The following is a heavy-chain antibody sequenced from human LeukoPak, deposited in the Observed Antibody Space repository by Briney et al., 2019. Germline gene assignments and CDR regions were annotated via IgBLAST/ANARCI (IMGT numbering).Heavy chain of an antibody. Sequence: ASVKVSCKASGYTFTSYGISWVRQAPGQGLEWMGWISAYNGNTNYAQKLQGRVTMTTDTSTSTAYMELRSLRSDDTAVYYCARAGTSYYYGSGSYYNRSPPNAFDIWGQGTMVTVSS. CDR2: ISAYNGNT. D-gene: IGHD3-10*01. J-gene: IGHJ3*02. V-gene: IGHV1-18*01. CDR3: ARAGTSYYYGSGSYYNRSPPNAFDI. CDR1: GYTFTSYG.